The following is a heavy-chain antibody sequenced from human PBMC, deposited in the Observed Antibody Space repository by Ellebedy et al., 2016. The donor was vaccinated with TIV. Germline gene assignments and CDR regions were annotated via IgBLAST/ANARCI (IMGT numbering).Heavy chain of an antibody. D-gene: IGHD6-6*01. CDR2: INHSGST. CDR1: GGSFSGYY. J-gene: IGHJ6*03. V-gene: IGHV4-34*01. Sequence: SETLSLTXAVYGGSFSGYYWSWIRQPPGKGLEWIGEINHSGSTNYNPSLKSRVTISVDTSKNQFSLKLSSVTAADTAVYYCARGRGYSSSSYYYYYYMDVWGKGTTVTVSS. CDR3: ARGRGYSSSSYYYYYYMDV.